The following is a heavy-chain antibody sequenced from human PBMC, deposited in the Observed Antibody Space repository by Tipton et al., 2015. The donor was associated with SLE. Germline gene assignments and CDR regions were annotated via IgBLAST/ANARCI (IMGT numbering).Heavy chain of an antibody. CDR2: IYHSGST. Sequence: TLSLTCAVSGGSISSGGYSWSWIRQPPGKGLEWIGYIYHSGSTYYNLSLKSRVTISVDRSKNQFSLKLTSVTAADTAVYFCARFDYSNWDDYWGQGTLVTVSS. D-gene: IGHD4-11*01. V-gene: IGHV4-30-2*01. J-gene: IGHJ4*02. CDR3: ARFDYSNWDDY. CDR1: GGSISSGGYS.